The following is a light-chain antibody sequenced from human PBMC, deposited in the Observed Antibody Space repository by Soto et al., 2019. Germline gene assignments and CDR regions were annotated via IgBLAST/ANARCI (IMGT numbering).Light chain of an antibody. J-gene: IGKJ2*01. Sequence: EIVLTQSPGTLSLSPGERGTLSCRASQSVSSSYLACYQQKPGQAPRLLIYGASTRATGIPDRFSGSGSGTDFTLTISRLEPEEFAIYYCQQYGSSPRTFGQGTKLEIK. V-gene: IGKV3-20*01. CDR3: QQYGSSPRT. CDR1: QSVSSSY. CDR2: GAS.